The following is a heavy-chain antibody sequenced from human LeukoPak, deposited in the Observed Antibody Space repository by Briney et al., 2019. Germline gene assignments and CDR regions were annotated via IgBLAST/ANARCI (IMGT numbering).Heavy chain of an antibody. D-gene: IGHD5-18*01. J-gene: IGHJ4*02. CDR2: ISSSSSYI. V-gene: IGHV3-21*01. Sequence: PGGSLRLSCAASGFTFSSYSMNWVRQAPGRGLEWVSSISSSSSYIYYADSVKGRFTISRDNAKNSLYLQMNSLRAEDTAVYYCARVETIQLWLELPDYWGQGTLVTVSS. CDR1: GFTFSSYS. CDR3: ARVETIQLWLELPDY.